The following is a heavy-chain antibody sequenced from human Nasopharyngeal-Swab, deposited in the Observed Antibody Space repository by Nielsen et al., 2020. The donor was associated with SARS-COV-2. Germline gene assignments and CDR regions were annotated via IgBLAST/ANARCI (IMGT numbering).Heavy chain of an antibody. Sequence: PETLSLTCTVSGASISSYYWSWIRQPPGKGLEWIGYIYYSGSTNYNPSLKSRVTISVDTSKNQFSLKLSSVTAADTAVYYCARGFDYWGQGTLVTVSS. CDR2: IYYSGST. CDR3: ARGFDY. D-gene: IGHD3-10*01. J-gene: IGHJ4*02. V-gene: IGHV4-59*01. CDR1: GASISSYY.